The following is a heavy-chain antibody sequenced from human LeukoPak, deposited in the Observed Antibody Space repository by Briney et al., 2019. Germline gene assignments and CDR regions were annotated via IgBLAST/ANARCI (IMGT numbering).Heavy chain of an antibody. CDR2: ISLTGLT. J-gene: IGHJ4*02. Sequence: SETLSLTCGVSGGSISNTNWWSWVRQPPGQGLEWIGEISLTGLTHYNPSLESRVTVSLDKSKNQLSLNLTSVTAADTAVFYCSRENGAFSPFGYWGQGTLVTVLS. CDR1: GGSISNTNW. D-gene: IGHD2-8*01. CDR3: SRENGAFSPFGY. V-gene: IGHV4-4*02.